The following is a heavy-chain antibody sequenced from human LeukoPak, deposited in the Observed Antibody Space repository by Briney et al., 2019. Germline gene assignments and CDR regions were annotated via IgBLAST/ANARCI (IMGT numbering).Heavy chain of an antibody. V-gene: IGHV3-30*02. J-gene: IGHJ6*03. CDR3: ARSLATSYYYMDV. Sequence: GGSLRLSCAASGFTFSNYGMHWVRQAPGKGLEWVAFIRYDGSNKYYADSVKGRFTISRDNSKNTLYLQMNSLRAEDTAVYYCARSLATSYYYMDVWGKGTTVTVSS. D-gene: IGHD5-12*01. CDR2: IRYDGSNK. CDR1: GFTFSNYG.